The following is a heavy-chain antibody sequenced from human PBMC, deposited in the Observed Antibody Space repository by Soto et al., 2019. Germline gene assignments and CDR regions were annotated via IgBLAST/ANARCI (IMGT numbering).Heavy chain of an antibody. D-gene: IGHD2-21*02. V-gene: IGHV4-38-2*02. CDR1: GYSISSGDY. CDR3: ARDRGDYAFDY. Sequence: SETLSLTCAVSGYSISSGDYWGGIRQPPGKGLEWIGSIYHSGSTYYNPSLKSRVTISVDTSKNQFSLKLSSVTAADTAVYYCARDRGDYAFDYWGQGTLVTVSS. CDR2: IYHSGST. J-gene: IGHJ4*02.